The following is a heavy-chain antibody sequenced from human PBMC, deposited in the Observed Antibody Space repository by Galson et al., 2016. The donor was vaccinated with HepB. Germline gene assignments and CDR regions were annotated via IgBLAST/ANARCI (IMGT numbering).Heavy chain of an antibody. CDR2: IRSKTDGGTT. CDR1: GFTVTNAW. J-gene: IGHJ4*02. Sequence: SLRLSCAASGFTVTNAWMSWVRQAPGKGLEWVGRIRSKTDGGTTDYGAPGKGRITISRDDSKNTLYLQINNLKTEDTAVYYCTTVGIALPKTDHWGQATVVTVSS. V-gene: IGHV3-15*01. CDR3: TTVGIALPKTDH. D-gene: IGHD6-13*01.